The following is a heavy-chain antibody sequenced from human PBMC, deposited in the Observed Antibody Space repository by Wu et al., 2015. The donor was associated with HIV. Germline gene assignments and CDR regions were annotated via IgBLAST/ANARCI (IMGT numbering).Heavy chain of an antibody. D-gene: IGHD3-22*01. CDR3: ARGVSYYYDSSGY. V-gene: IGHV1-2*02. Sequence: QVQLVQSGAEVKKPGASVKVSCKASGYTFTGYYMHWVRQAPGQGLEWMGWINPXSGGTNYAQKFQGRVTITADESTSTAYMELSSLRSEDTAVYYCARGVSYYYDSSGYWGQGTLVHRLL. J-gene: IGHJ4*02. CDR1: GYTFTGYY. CDR2: INPXSGGT.